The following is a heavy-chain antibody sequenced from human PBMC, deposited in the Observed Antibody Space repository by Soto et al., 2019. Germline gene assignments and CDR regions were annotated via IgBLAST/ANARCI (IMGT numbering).Heavy chain of an antibody. CDR2: ISFDGNNN. J-gene: IGHJ4*02. Sequence: GGSLRLSCAASGFTFSNYALHWVRQAPGRGLEWVARISFDGNNNYYANSVKARFTISRDNSKNTLYLQMSGLRAEDTAVYYCRSCSGISCPLGADFWGQGTPVPVSS. D-gene: IGHD2-2*01. CDR3: RSCSGISCPLGADF. V-gene: IGHV3-30-3*01. CDR1: GFTFSNYA.